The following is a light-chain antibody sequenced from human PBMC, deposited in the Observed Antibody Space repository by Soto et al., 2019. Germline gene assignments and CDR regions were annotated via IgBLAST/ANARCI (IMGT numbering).Light chain of an antibody. V-gene: IGKV1-33*01. Sequence: DIQMTQSPSSLSASVGDRVTITCRASQGISNYLAWYQQKPGKVPKLLIYDASNLETGVPSRFSGSGSGTDFTFTISSLQPEDIGTYFCQQSYNPPPTFGQGTKVDIK. J-gene: IGKJ1*01. CDR1: QGISNY. CDR3: QQSYNPPPT. CDR2: DAS.